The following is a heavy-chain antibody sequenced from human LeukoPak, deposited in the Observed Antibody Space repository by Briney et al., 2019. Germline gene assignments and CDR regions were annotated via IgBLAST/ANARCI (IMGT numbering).Heavy chain of an antibody. Sequence: PGGSLRLSCAASGFTFSSYAMSWVRQAPGKGLEWVSAISGSGGSTYYADSVKGRFTISRDNSKNTLYLQMNSLRAEDTAVYYCAKANGRDCSGGTCYSLDYWGQGTLVTISS. V-gene: IGHV3-23*01. CDR1: GFTFSSYA. J-gene: IGHJ4*02. D-gene: IGHD2-15*01. CDR3: AKANGRDCSGGTCYSLDY. CDR2: ISGSGGST.